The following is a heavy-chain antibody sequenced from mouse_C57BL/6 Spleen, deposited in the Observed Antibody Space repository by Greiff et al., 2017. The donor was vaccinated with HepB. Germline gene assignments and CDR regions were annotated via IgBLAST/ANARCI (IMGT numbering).Heavy chain of an antibody. V-gene: IGHV5-17*01. CDR2: ISSGSSTI. D-gene: IGHD1-2*01. J-gene: IGHJ3*01. CDR1: GFTFSDYG. CDR3: ARGSTTASFAD. Sequence: EVKLVESGGGLVKPGGSLKLSCAASGFTFSDYGMHWVRQAPEQGLEWVAYISSGSSTIYYADTVKGRFTISRDNAKNTLFLQMTSLRAEDTALYYCARGSTTASFADWGQGTLVTVSA.